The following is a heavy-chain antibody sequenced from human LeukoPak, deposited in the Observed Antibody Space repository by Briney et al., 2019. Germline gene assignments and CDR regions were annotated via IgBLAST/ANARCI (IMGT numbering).Heavy chain of an antibody. CDR2: MSPNTGKT. D-gene: IGHD3-3*01. J-gene: IGHJ5*02. CDR3: ARTFVDFWSGYYRRDWLDP. V-gene: IGHV1-8*03. CDR1: GYSFTNFD. Sequence: ASVKVSCKTSGYSFTNFDINWVRQATGQGLEWMGKMSPNTGKTGYAQKFQDRVTITSDTSINTDYMELSSLRSDDTAVYYCARTFVDFWSGYYRRDWLDPWGQGTLVTVSS.